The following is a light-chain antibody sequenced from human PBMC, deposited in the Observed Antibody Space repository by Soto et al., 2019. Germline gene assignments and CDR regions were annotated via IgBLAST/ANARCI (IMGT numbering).Light chain of an antibody. CDR1: QSVDRNY. J-gene: IGKJ3*01. V-gene: IGKV3-20*01. Sequence: LSPGARATLSCRASQSVDRNYLAWYQHKPGQAPRLLIYGASTRATGIPDRFSGSGSGTDFTLTISILEPEDFAVYYCHQYGLSPPYTFGPGTKVDIK. CDR3: HQYGLSPPYT. CDR2: GAS.